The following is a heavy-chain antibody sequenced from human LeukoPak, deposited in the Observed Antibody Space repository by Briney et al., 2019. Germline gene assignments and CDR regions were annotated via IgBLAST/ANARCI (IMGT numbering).Heavy chain of an antibody. Sequence: ASVKVSCKASGYIFTNYGISWVRQAPGQGLEWMGWISTNTGNPTYAQGFTGRFVFSLDTSVSTAYLQISSLKAEDTAVYYCARDAATINFDSWGQGTLVTVSS. D-gene: IGHD5-24*01. CDR1: GYIFTNYG. CDR3: ARDAATINFDS. V-gene: IGHV7-4-1*02. CDR2: ISTNTGNP. J-gene: IGHJ4*02.